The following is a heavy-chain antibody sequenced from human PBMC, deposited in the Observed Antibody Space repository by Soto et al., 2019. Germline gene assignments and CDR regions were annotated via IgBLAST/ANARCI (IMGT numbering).Heavy chain of an antibody. D-gene: IGHD6-19*01. CDR1: GFTFSSSW. CDR3: ARGPTGWYGYDY. J-gene: IGHJ4*02. CDR2: INSDGSRT. Sequence: EVQLVESGGGLVQPGGSLRLSCAASGFTFSSSWMHWVRQAQGKGLVWVSRINSDGSRTNYADSVKGRFTISRDNPKNTLYLHMNSLRAEDTALYYCARGPTGWYGYDYWGQGTLVTVSS. V-gene: IGHV3-74*01.